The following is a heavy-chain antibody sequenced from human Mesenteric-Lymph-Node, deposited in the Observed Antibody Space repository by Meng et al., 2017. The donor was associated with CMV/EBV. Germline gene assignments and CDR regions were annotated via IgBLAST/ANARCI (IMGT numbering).Heavy chain of an antibody. CDR2: ISSSSSYI. CDR1: GFTFSIYR. CDR3: AKDHITGSGSSDY. J-gene: IGHJ4*02. Sequence: ASGFTFSIYRMTSAPQAPGKGLDWVSSISSSSSYIYYADSVKGRFTISRDNSKNTLYLQMNSLRAEDTAVYYCAKDHITGSGSSDYWGQGTLVTVSS. V-gene: IGHV3-21*04. D-gene: IGHD3-10*01.